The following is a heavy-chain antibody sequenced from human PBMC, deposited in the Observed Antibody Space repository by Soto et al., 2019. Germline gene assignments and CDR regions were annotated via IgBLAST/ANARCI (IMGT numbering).Heavy chain of an antibody. V-gene: IGHV4-31*03. CDR1: GGSISRSGYF. Sequence: SETLSLTCTVSGGSISRSGYFWSWIRQHPGKGLEWIGYIYDSGSTYYNPSLKSRVSLSVDTSKNQFSLNLTSVTAADTAMYYCARSSRSYFDYWGQGTLVTVS. J-gene: IGHJ4*02. CDR3: ARSSRSYFDY. CDR2: IYDSGST.